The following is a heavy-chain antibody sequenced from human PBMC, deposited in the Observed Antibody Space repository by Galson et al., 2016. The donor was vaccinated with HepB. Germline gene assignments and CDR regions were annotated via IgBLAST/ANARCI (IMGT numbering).Heavy chain of an antibody. CDR3: ARDIRYFDWLSDY. V-gene: IGHV3-7*01. Sequence: SCAASGFTFSLYWMSWVRQAPGKGLEWVASLNQDESEKYYVDSVKGRFPISRDNARDSLYLQMNCLRAEDTAVYFCARDIRYFDWLSDYWGQGTLVTVSS. CDR1: GFTFSLYW. CDR2: LNQDESEK. D-gene: IGHD3-9*01. J-gene: IGHJ4*02.